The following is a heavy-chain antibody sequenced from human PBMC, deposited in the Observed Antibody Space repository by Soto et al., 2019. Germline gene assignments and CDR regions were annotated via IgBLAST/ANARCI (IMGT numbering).Heavy chain of an antibody. CDR2: LIPMFGSA. CDR3: ARDVEEAARNYCYYGMDV. D-gene: IGHD6-6*01. CDR1: GGTFNSYA. Sequence: QVQLVQSGAEVKKPGSSVKVSCKASGGTFNSYAISWVRQAPGQGVEWMGGLIPMFGSANYAQKFQGRVTIPADESTSTAYMELRSLRAEDTAVYYCARDVEEAARNYCYYGMDVW. V-gene: IGHV1-69*01. J-gene: IGHJ6*01.